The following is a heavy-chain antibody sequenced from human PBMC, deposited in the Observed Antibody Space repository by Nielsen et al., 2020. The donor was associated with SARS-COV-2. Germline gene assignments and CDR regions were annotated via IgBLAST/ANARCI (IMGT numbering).Heavy chain of an antibody. J-gene: IGHJ4*02. CDR2: IKSKTDGGTT. CDR3: TTDLHYYDSSGYGDLDY. D-gene: IGHD3-22*01. Sequence: WIRQPPGKRLEWVGRIKSKTDGGTTDYAAPVKGRFTISRDDSKNTLYLQMNSLKTEDTAVYYCTTDLHYYDSSGYGDLDYWGQGTLVTVSS. V-gene: IGHV3-15*01.